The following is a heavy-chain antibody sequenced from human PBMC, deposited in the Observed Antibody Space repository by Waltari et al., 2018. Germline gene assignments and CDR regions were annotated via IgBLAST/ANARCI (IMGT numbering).Heavy chain of an antibody. CDR1: NPGTRLHG. CDR2: IWFDGGQT. V-gene: IGHV3-33*06. D-gene: IGHD3-10*01. J-gene: IGHJ4*02. CDR3: AKDAFGNTYVDH. Sequence: QAQPVAPWGGVLHPGMSLGLPCTAPNPGTRLHGMHWVRRAPGTGLEWVALIWFDGGQTYYADSVRGRFTISRDNSKNTLYLDMNSLKLNDTAIYYCAKDAFGNTYVDHWGQGTLVTVAS.